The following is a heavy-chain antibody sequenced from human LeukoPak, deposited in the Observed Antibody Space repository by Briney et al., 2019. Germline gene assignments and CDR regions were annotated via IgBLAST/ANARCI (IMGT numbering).Heavy chain of an antibody. V-gene: IGHV3-23*01. Sequence: GGSLRLSCVASGFTFSTLWMHWVRQAPGKGLEWVSAISGSGGGTYYADSVKGRFTISRDNSKNTLYVQMNSLRAADTAVYYCAKAAGRGYNYGDYFDYWGQGTLVTVSS. J-gene: IGHJ4*02. CDR1: GFTFSTLW. D-gene: IGHD5-18*01. CDR3: AKAAGRGYNYGDYFDY. CDR2: ISGSGGGT.